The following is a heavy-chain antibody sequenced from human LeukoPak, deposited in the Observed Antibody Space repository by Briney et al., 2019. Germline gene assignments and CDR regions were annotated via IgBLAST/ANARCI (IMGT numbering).Heavy chain of an antibody. J-gene: IGHJ6*03. Sequence: SETLSLTCTVSGGSISSSSYYWGWIRQPPGKGLEWIGSIYYSGSTYYNPSLKSRVTISVDTSKNQFSLKLSSVTAADTAVYYCARAITMVRADYFYYMDVWGKGTTVTVSS. CDR1: GGSISSSSYY. D-gene: IGHD3-10*01. V-gene: IGHV4-39*07. CDR3: ARAITMVRADYFYYMDV. CDR2: IYYSGST.